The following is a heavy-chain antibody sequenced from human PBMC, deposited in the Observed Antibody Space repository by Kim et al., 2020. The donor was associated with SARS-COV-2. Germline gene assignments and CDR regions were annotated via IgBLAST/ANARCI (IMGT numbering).Heavy chain of an antibody. J-gene: IGHJ6*02. D-gene: IGHD3-10*01. Sequence: GGSLRLSCAASGFTFSSYAMSWVRQAPGKGLEWVSAISGSGGSTYYADSVKGRFTISRDNSKNTLYLQMNSLRAEDTAVYYCAKDQLSVLLWFGESRVSGMDVWGQGTTVTVSS. CDR3: AKDQLSVLLWFGESRVSGMDV. CDR2: ISGSGGST. V-gene: IGHV3-23*01. CDR1: GFTFSSYA.